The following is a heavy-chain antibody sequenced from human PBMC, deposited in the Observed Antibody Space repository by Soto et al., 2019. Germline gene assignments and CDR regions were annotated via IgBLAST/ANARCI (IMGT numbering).Heavy chain of an antibody. CDR3: PREAAWYLDL. Sequence: QVQLVESGGGVVQPEKSLKLSCAASEFTFRSFAMHWVRQAPGKGLEWVAVISYDGSNKYYADSVTGRFTISRDNSKNTVHLQMNSLRDEDTAGYYCPREAAWYLDLWGRGTLVTVSS. J-gene: IGHJ2*01. CDR2: ISYDGSNK. CDR1: EFTFRSFA. V-gene: IGHV3-30-3*01.